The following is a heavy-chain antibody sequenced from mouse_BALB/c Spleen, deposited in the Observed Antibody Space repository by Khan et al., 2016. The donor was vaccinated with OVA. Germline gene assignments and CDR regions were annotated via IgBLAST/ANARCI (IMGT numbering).Heavy chain of an antibody. V-gene: IGHV2-6-4*01. CDR1: GFSLSSYS. Sequence: VQLQESGPGLVAPSQSLSLSCTVSGFSLSSYSVHWVRQPPGKGLEWLGMIWGGGSTDYNSALKSRLSISTDNSKSQVFLKMDSLQTDDTSVDYCDRSDYVYDGYYAMDYWGQGTSVTVSS. CDR2: IWGGGST. CDR3: DRSDYVYDGYYAMDY. D-gene: IGHD2-2*01. J-gene: IGHJ4*01.